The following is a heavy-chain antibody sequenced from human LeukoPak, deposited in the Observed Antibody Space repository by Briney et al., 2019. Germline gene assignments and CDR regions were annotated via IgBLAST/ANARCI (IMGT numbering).Heavy chain of an antibody. CDR1: GFTFSSYN. V-gene: IGHV3-21*04. D-gene: IGHD3-9*01. J-gene: IGHJ3*02. Sequence: GGSLRLSCAASGFTFSSYNMNWVRQAPGKGLEWVSSISSTGTYIYYADSLKGRFTISRDNAKNSLYLQMNSLRAEDTALYYCAKDISPDILTGYDAFDIWGQGTMVTVSS. CDR2: ISSTGTYI. CDR3: AKDISPDILTGYDAFDI.